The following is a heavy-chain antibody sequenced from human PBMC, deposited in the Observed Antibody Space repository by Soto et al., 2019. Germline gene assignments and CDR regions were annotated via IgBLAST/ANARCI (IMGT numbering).Heavy chain of an antibody. CDR3: ESGGITIFGVAYYGMDV. D-gene: IGHD3-3*01. Sequence: SETLSLTCTVSGGSISSSSYYWGWSRQPPGKGLEWIGSSYYSGSTYYNPTLKSRVTISVATSKNKFSMKLSSVTAADTAVYYCESGGITIFGVAYYGMDVWGQGTTVTVSS. CDR2: SYYSGST. J-gene: IGHJ6*02. CDR1: GGSISSSSYY. V-gene: IGHV4-39*01.